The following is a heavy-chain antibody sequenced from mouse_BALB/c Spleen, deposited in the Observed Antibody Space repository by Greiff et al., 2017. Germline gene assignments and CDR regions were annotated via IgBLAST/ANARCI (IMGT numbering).Heavy chain of an antibody. Sequence: VQLVESGPGLVAPSQSLSITCTVSGFSLTSYGVHWVRQPPGKGLEWLGVIWAGGSTNYNSALMSRLSISKDNSKSQVFLKMNSLQTDDTAMYYCATYDGYYEGFAYWGQGTLVTVSA. CDR2: IWAGGST. CDR3: ATYDGYYEGFAY. V-gene: IGHV2-9*02. J-gene: IGHJ3*01. D-gene: IGHD2-3*01. CDR1: GFSLTSYG.